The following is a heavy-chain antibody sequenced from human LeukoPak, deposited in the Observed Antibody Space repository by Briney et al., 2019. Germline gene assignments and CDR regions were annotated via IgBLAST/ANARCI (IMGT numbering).Heavy chain of an antibody. V-gene: IGHV1-8*01. J-gene: IGHJ5*02. CDR1: GYTFTSCD. CDR2: MNPGSGNT. D-gene: IGHD3-10*01. CDR3: ARAVGSYTMFDP. Sequence: GASVKVSCKASGYTFTSCDINWVRQATGQGLEWMGWMNPGSGNTGYAQKFQGRVTMTRNTFISTAYMELSSLRSEDTAVYYCARAVGSYTMFDPWGQGTLVTVSS.